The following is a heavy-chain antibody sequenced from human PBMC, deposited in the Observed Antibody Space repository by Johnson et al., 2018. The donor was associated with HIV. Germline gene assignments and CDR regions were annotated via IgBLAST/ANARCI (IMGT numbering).Heavy chain of an antibody. Sequence: VQLMESGGGLIQPGGSLRLSCAASGFTVSTNYMSWVRQAPGKGLEWVSVIYSGGSTYYADSVKGRFTISRDNSKNTLYLQLNSLRAEDTAVYYCARVGGTFWRDLAFGIWGQGTMVTVSS. V-gene: IGHV3-53*01. J-gene: IGHJ3*02. D-gene: IGHD3-3*01. CDR2: IYSGGST. CDR3: ARVGGTFWRDLAFGI. CDR1: GFTVSTNY.